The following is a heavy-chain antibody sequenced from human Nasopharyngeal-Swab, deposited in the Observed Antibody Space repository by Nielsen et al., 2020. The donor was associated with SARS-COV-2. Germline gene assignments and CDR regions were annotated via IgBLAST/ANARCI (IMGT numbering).Heavy chain of an antibody. CDR1: GFPFSSYA. Sequence: LSLTCAASGFPFSSYAMHWVRQAPGKGLEWVAVISYDGSNKYYADSVKGRFTISRDNSKNTLYLQMNSLRAEGTAVYYCARDRNDDGYFDYWGQGTLVTVSS. CDR2: ISYDGSNK. J-gene: IGHJ4*02. V-gene: IGHV3-30-3*01. CDR3: ARDRNDDGYFDY. D-gene: IGHD1-1*01.